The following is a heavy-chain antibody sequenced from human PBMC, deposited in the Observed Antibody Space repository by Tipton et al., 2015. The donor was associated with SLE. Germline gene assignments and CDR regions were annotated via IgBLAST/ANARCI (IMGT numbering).Heavy chain of an antibody. CDR2: MFTSGST. CDR1: GGSISSYY. CDR3: VRDPAPGPFDY. V-gene: IGHV4-4*07. Sequence: TLSLTCTVSGGSISSYYWNWIRQPAGKGLEWIGRMFTSGSTNYNPSLKSRVTMSLDTSKNQFSLKLSSVTAADTAVYYCVRDPAPGPFDYWGQGTLVAVSS. J-gene: IGHJ4*02.